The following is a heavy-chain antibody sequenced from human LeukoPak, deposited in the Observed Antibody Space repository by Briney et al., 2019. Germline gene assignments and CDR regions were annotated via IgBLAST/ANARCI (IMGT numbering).Heavy chain of an antibody. V-gene: IGHV3-23*01. CDR1: GFTFSRYW. D-gene: IGHD2-21*01. J-gene: IGHJ6*02. CDR2: VSGSGGNI. Sequence: GGSLRLSCVASGFTFSRYWMQWVRQAPGKGLEWVSGVSGSGGNIYYADSVKGRFTISRDNSKNTLYLEMNSLRAEDTAVYYCARDRCGDICFYGLDVWGQGTTVSVSS. CDR3: ARDRCGDICFYGLDV.